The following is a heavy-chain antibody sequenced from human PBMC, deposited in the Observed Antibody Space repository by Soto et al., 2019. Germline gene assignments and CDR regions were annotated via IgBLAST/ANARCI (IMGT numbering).Heavy chain of an antibody. Sequence: GESLKSSCKVSGYSFTSYWIGWVRQMPGKGLEWMGLIYPGDSDTKYSPSFQGQVTISADKSISTTYLQWSSLQASDTAIYYCSRCGPHTGAAFDVWGQGTMVTVSS. CDR2: IYPGDSDT. CDR1: GYSFTSYW. J-gene: IGHJ3*01. CDR3: SRCGPHTGAAFDV. D-gene: IGHD5-18*01. V-gene: IGHV5-51*01.